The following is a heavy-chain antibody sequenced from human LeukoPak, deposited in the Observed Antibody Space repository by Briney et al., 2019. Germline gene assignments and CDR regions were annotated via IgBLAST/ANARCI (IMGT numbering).Heavy chain of an antibody. CDR3: ASHWAQQVVSDY. Sequence: GGSLRLSCAASGFTFSSYWMHWVRQAPGKGLVWVSRINSDGSSTSYADSVKGRFTISRDNAKNTLYLQMNSLRAEDTAVYYCASHWAQQVVSDYWGQGTLVTVSS. V-gene: IGHV3-74*01. D-gene: IGHD6-13*01. CDR2: INSDGSST. J-gene: IGHJ4*02. CDR1: GFTFSSYW.